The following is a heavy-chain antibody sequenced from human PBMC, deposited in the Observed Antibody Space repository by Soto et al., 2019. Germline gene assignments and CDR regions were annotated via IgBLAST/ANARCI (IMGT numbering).Heavy chain of an antibody. Sequence: QVQLVQSGAEVKKPGSSVKVSCKSSGGTFNSYRISWVRQAPGQGLEWMGGLIPIFGTPNYAQKFQGRLTVTADESTSTVSMELSSLRSEDTAMYYCAREKFSNYFDPWGQGSLVTVSS. CDR2: LIPIFGTP. CDR1: GGTFNSYR. J-gene: IGHJ5*02. CDR3: AREKFSNYFDP. D-gene: IGHD4-4*01. V-gene: IGHV1-69*01.